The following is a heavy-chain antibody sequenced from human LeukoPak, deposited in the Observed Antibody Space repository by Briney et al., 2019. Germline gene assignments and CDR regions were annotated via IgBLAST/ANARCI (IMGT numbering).Heavy chain of an antibody. Sequence: PSETLSLTCTVSDGSISSYYWSWIRQPPGKGLEWIGYIYTSGSTNYNPSLKSRVTISVDTSKNQFSLKLSSVTAADTAVYYCARLRSGVTGAFDIWGQGTMVTVSS. CDR3: ARLRSGVTGAFDI. J-gene: IGHJ3*02. V-gene: IGHV4-4*09. D-gene: IGHD2-15*01. CDR2: IYTSGST. CDR1: DGSISSYY.